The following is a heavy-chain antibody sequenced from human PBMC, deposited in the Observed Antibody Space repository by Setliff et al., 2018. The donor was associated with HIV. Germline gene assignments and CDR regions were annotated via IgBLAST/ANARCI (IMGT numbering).Heavy chain of an antibody. CDR3: ARAGGFCNAATCLRGYDAFDI. J-gene: IGHJ3*02. D-gene: IGHD2-15*01. V-gene: IGHV1-18*01. CDR1: GYFFNNYG. Sequence: GASVKVSCKASGYFFNNYGIAWVRQAPGQGLEWMGWISGFNGNTNYAQILQGRVTVTTDTSTGTAYMELRSLRSDDTAVYYCARAGGFCNAATCLRGYDAFDIWGQGTTVTVSS. CDR2: ISGFNGNT.